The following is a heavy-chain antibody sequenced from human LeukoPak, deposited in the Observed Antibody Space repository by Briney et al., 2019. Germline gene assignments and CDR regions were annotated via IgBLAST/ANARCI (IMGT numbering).Heavy chain of an antibody. D-gene: IGHD3-9*01. V-gene: IGHV1-69*13. CDR3: ATVLRYFDWLPIDY. Sequence: SVKVSCKASGGTFSSYAISWVRQAPGQGLEWMGGIIPIFGTANHAQKFQGRVTITADESTSTAYMELSSLRSEDTAVYYCATVLRYFDWLPIDYWGQGTLVTVSS. J-gene: IGHJ4*02. CDR2: IIPIFGTA. CDR1: GGTFSSYA.